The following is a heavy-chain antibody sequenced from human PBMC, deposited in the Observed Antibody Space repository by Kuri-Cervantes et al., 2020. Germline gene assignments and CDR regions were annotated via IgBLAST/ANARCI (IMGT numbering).Heavy chain of an antibody. J-gene: IGHJ4*02. CDR2: IYHSGST. CDR3: ARGAYGDY. CDR1: GYSISSGYY. D-gene: IGHD5-12*01. V-gene: IGHV4-38-2*02. Sequence: GSLRLSCTVSGYSISSGYYWGWIRQPPGKGLEWIGSIYHSGSTNYNPSLKSRVTISVDTSKNQFSLKLSSVTAADTAVYYCARGAYGDYWGQGTLVTVSS.